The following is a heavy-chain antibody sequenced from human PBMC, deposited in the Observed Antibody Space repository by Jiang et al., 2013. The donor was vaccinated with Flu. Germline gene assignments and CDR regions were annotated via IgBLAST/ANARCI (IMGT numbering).Heavy chain of an antibody. D-gene: IGHD3-9*01. CDR1: GGSISSYY. J-gene: IGHJ6*02. CDR2: IYYSGST. V-gene: IGHV4-59*01. Sequence: ETLSLTCTVSGGSISSYYWSWIRQPPGKGLEWIGYIYYSGSTNYNPSLKSRVTISVDTSKNQFSLKLSSVTAADTAVYYCARGRYFDRMDVWGQGTTVTVSS. CDR3: ARGRYFDRMDV.